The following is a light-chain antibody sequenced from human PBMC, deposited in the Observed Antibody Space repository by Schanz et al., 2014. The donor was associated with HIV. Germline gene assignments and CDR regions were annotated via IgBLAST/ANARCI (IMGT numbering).Light chain of an antibody. CDR3: QQRSDWPPEVT. V-gene: IGKV3-11*01. J-gene: IGKJ5*01. CDR1: QSVSNY. CDR2: DTS. Sequence: EIVLTQSPATLSLSPGERATLSCRASQSVSNYLSWYQHKPGQAPRLLIYDTSNRATGIPVRFSATGSGTDFTLTIDSLEPEDFAVYYCQQRSDWPPEVTFGQGTRLEIK.